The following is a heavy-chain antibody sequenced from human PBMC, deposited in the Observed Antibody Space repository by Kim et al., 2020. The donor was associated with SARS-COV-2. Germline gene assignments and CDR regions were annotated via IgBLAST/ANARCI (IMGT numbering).Heavy chain of an antibody. J-gene: IGHJ5*02. CDR2: INHSGST. CDR1: GGSFSGYY. CDR3: ARGGGGYYYGSKAKKRSALFDP. D-gene: IGHD3-10*01. Sequence: SETLSLTCAVYGGSFSGYYWSWIRQPPGKGLEWIGEINHSGSTNYNPSLKSRVTISVDTSKNQFSLKLSSVTAADTAVYYCARGGGGYYYGSKAKKRSALFDPWGQGTLVTVSS. V-gene: IGHV4-34*01.